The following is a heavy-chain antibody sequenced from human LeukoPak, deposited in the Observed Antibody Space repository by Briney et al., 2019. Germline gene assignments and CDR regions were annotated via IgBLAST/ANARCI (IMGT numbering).Heavy chain of an antibody. CDR2: ISGSGGST. V-gene: IGHV3-23*01. D-gene: IGHD3-10*01. CDR3: AKPAGHMSYYGSGSYFDP. J-gene: IGHJ5*02. Sequence: PGGSLRLSCAASGFTFSSYAMSWVRQAPGKGLEWVSAISGSGGSTYYADSVKGRFTISRDNSKNTLYLQMNSLRAEDTAVYYCAKPAGHMSYYGSGSYFDPWGQGTLVTVSS. CDR1: GFTFSSYA.